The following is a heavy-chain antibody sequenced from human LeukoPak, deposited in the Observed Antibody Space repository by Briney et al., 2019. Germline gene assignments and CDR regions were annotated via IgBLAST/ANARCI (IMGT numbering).Heavy chain of an antibody. J-gene: IGHJ4*02. D-gene: IGHD2-8*01. CDR2: FFYSGAT. V-gene: IGHV4-39*07. Sequence: TSETLSLTCTVSGASISSDSYYWAWIRQPPGKGLEWIASFFYSGATYYSPSLRGRVTLSVDTSKNQLSLNLRSVTAADTAVYYCARVGVIETPFDYWGQGTLVTVSS. CDR3: ARVGVIETPFDY. CDR1: GASISSDSYY.